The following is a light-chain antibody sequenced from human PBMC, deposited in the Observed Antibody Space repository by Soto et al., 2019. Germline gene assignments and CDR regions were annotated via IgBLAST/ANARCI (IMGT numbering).Light chain of an antibody. J-gene: IGKJ1*01. CDR3: QQYNNWPPWT. Sequence: MLTQSPGTLSLSPGERATLSCRASQSVSSSYLAWYQQKPGQAPRFLIYGASSRATGIPDRFSGSGSGTDFTLTISRLEPEDFAVYYCQQYNNWPPWTFGQGTKVDIK. V-gene: IGKV3-20*01. CDR2: GAS. CDR1: QSVSSSY.